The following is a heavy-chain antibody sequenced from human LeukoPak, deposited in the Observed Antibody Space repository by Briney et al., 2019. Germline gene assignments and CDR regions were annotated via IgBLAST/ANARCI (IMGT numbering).Heavy chain of an antibody. CDR3: VHRRKVTSVDD. D-gene: IGHD2-21*02. V-gene: IGHV2-5*01. CDR1: GFLLTTDAVA. CDR2: IYGNDDK. J-gene: IGHJ4*02. Sequence: SGPTLVNPTQTLTLTCTFSGFLLTTDAVAVGWVRQPPGKALEWLTFIYGNDDKRYRPSLNSRLTITKDTSKNQVVLTMTDMDSVDTATYYCVHRRKVTSVDDWGQGTLVTVSS.